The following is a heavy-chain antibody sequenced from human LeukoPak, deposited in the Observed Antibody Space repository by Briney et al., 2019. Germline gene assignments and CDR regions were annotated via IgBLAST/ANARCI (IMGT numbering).Heavy chain of an antibody. D-gene: IGHD4-17*01. CDR2: INSDGRST. CDR3: ARTLRTTVNWYFDL. J-gene: IGHJ2*01. Sequence: PGGSLRLSCAASGFAFSGFWMHWVRLPPGKGLVWVSRINSDGRSTSYADSVKGRFTISRDNAKNSLYLQMNNLRAEDTAVYYCARTLRTTVNWYFDLWGRGTLVTVSS. CDR1: GFAFSGFW. V-gene: IGHV3-74*01.